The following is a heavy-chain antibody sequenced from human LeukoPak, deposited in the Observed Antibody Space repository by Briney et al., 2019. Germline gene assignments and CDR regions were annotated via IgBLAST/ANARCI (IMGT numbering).Heavy chain of an antibody. V-gene: IGHV1-2*02. CDR2: INPNSGGT. Sequence: GASVKVSCKASGYTFTRYYMHWVRQAPGQGLEWMGWINPNSGGTNYAQKFQGRVTMTRDTSISTAYMELSRLRSDDTAVYYCARDPSIAAAGTALDYWGQGTLVTVSS. D-gene: IGHD6-13*01. J-gene: IGHJ4*02. CDR1: GYTFTRYY. CDR3: ARDPSIAAAGTALDY.